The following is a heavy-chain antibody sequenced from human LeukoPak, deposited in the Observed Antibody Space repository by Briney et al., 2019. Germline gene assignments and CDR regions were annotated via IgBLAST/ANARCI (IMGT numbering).Heavy chain of an antibody. CDR1: GGSFSGYY. CDR2: INHSGST. D-gene: IGHD3-10*01. V-gene: IGHV4-34*01. CDR3: ARLSSDRLDP. J-gene: IGHJ5*02. Sequence: PSETLSLTCAVYGGSFSGYYWSWIRQPPGKGLEWIGEINHSGSTNYNPFLKSRVTISVDTSKNQFSLKLSSVTAADTAVYYCARLSSDRLDPWGQGTLVTVSS.